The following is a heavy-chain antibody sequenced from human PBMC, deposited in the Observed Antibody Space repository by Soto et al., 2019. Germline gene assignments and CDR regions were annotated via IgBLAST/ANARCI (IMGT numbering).Heavy chain of an antibody. CDR3: AISTGGFGGLFVVPSDY. CDR2: INSGGTVA. V-gene: IGHV3-23*01. J-gene: IGHJ4*02. Sequence: EVQLLESGGGLVQPGGSLRLSCAASGFTYESYAMSWFRQAPGKGLEWVSGINSGGTVAHYADSVKGRFAISRDNSKNTLSVEMNSLRADDTGLYYCAISTGGFGGLFVVPSDYWGQGTLVTVSS. CDR1: GFTYESYA. D-gene: IGHD3-16*02.